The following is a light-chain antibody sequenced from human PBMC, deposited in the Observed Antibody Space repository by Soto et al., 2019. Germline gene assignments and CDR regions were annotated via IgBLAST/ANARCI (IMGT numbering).Light chain of an antibody. Sequence: DIQMTQSPSTLSASVGDRGIITCRASESISNWLAWYQQKPGKAPNLLIYKASSSKSGVPLRLSGSGSGTEFTLPISSLKPDDSATYYCQQYNNYSTFGQGTRLEI. J-gene: IGKJ5*01. CDR1: ESISNW. CDR2: KAS. V-gene: IGKV1-5*03. CDR3: QQYNNYST.